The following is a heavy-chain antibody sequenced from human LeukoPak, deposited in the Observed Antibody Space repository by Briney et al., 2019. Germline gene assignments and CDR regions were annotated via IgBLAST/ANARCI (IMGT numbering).Heavy chain of an antibody. Sequence: ASVKVSCKASGYTFTSYDINWVRQATGQGLEWMGWMNPNSGNTGYAQKFQGRVTMTRNTSISTVYMELSSLRSEDTAVYYCARANAVQYYDFWSGYYTGYNWFDPWGQGTLVTVSS. CDR3: ARANAVQYYDFWSGYYTGYNWFDP. V-gene: IGHV1-8*01. CDR1: GYTFTSYD. J-gene: IGHJ5*02. D-gene: IGHD3-3*01. CDR2: MNPNSGNT.